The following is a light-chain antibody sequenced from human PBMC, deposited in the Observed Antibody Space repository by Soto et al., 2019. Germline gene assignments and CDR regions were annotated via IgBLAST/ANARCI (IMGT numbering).Light chain of an antibody. CDR2: VAS. Sequence: VLPQSPDTLSLSPGDRATLSCRASQSVRSTFLAWYQQKPGQAPRLLIYVASNRAAGIPERFSGSASGTEFTLTTSRLEPDDSAVYYCQQYHDSPMNTFGQGTKLQIK. J-gene: IGKJ2*01. V-gene: IGKV3-20*01. CDR1: QSVRSTF. CDR3: QQYHDSPMNT.